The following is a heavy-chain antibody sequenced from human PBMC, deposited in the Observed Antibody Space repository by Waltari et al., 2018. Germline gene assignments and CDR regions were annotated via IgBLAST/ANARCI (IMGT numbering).Heavy chain of an antibody. CDR2: IYYSGST. CDR3: ARAYSSSWYYWYFDL. J-gene: IGHJ2*01. Sequence: QVQLQESGPGLVKPSETLSLTCTVSGGSISRYYWSWIRQPPGKGLEWIWYIYYSGSTNYNPCRKSRVTISVDTSKNQFFLKLSSVTAADTAVDYCARAYSSSWYYWYFDLWGRGTLVTVSS. V-gene: IGHV4-59*01. CDR1: GGSISRYY. D-gene: IGHD6-13*01.